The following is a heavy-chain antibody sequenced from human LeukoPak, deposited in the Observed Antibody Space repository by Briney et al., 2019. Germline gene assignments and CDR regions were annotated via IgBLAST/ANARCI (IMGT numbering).Heavy chain of an antibody. CDR1: GGSFSGYY. Sequence: SETLSLTCAVYGGSFSGYYWSWIRQPPGKGLEWIGEINHSGSTNYNPSLKSRVTISVDTSKNQFSLKLSSVIAADTAVYYCARGRSYYYGSGSSPFDYWGQGTLVTVSS. J-gene: IGHJ4*02. CDR3: ARGRSYYYGSGSSPFDY. CDR2: INHSGST. V-gene: IGHV4-34*01. D-gene: IGHD3-10*01.